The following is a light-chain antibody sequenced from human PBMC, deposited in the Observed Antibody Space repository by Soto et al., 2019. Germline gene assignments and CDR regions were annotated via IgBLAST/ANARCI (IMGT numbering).Light chain of an antibody. V-gene: IGKV3-11*01. CDR2: DAS. J-gene: IGKJ5*01. CDR3: QQRSAGVT. CDR1: QSISNY. Sequence: EIVLTQSPATLSLYPGERATLSCRASQSISNYLAWYQHKPGQAPRLLIYDASNRATATPPRFSGSGSGTDFTLTISSLEPEDFAVYYCQQRSAGVTFGQGTRLEIK.